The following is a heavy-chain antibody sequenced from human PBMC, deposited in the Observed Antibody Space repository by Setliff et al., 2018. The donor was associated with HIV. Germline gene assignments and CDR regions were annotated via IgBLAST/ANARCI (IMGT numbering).Heavy chain of an antibody. J-gene: IGHJ4*02. CDR1: GYTFPDYY. Sequence: ASVKVSCKVSGYTFPDYYMQWVRQAPGKGLEWMGLIDPDRGEAVYAEKFQDRVTITADTSTGTASMELSSLRFEDTAVYYCATDLGDHWGQGTLVTVSS. CDR3: ATDLGDH. D-gene: IGHD7-27*01. V-gene: IGHV1-69-2*01. CDR2: IDPDRGEA.